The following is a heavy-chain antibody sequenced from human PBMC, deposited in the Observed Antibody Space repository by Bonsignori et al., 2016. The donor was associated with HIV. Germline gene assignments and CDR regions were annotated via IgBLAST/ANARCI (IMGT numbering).Heavy chain of an antibody. CDR3: AKSYESGGHLVRHSDY. Sequence: GESLKISCAASGFTFVNYAMSWVRQAPGEGLEWISAISGWTGVTFYADSVKGRFTVSRDNSKDTLHLEMSDLRADDTAIYYCAKSYESGGHLVRHSDYWGQGTLVTVSS. CDR1: GFTFVNYA. V-gene: IGHV3-23*01. J-gene: IGHJ4*02. D-gene: IGHD3-22*01. CDR2: ISGWTGVT.